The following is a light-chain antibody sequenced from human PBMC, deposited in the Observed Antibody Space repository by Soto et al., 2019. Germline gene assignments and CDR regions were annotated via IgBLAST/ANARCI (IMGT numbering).Light chain of an antibody. CDR2: WAS. V-gene: IGKV4-1*01. Sequence: DIVMTQSPDSLAVSLSERVTINCKSNQSLLYPSNNKNFLAWYQEKPGQPPKLLIYWASMRESGVPDRFSGSGSGTDFSLTISSLQAEDVAVYYCQQYYTTPLTFGQGTRLDI. CDR3: QQYYTTPLT. CDR1: QSLLYPSNNKNF. J-gene: IGKJ5*01.